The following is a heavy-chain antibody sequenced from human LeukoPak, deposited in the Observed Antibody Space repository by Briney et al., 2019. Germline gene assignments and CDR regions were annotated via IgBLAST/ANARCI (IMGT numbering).Heavy chain of an antibody. V-gene: IGHV1-18*01. Sequence: ASVKVSCKASGYTFTSYGISWVRQAPGQGLEWMGWISAYNGNTNYAQKLQGRVTITADKSTSTAYMELSSLRSKDTAVYYCARSDCGGDCYAKGYYYYGMDVWGQGTTVTVSS. CDR1: GYTFTSYG. CDR3: ARSDCGGDCYAKGYYYYGMDV. CDR2: ISAYNGNT. D-gene: IGHD2-21*02. J-gene: IGHJ6*02.